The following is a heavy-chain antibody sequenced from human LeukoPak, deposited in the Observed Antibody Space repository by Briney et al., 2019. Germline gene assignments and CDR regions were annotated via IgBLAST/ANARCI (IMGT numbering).Heavy chain of an antibody. CDR2: ISASNGYT. J-gene: IGHJ5*02. Sequence: ASVKVSCKASGYTFTNYGVSWVRQAPGQGLEWMGWISASNGYTNYAQRLQGRVTLTTDISTSTAYMELSSLRSEDTAIFYCAKVNTDGNNWFDPWGQGTLVTVSS. V-gene: IGHV1-18*01. D-gene: IGHD1-1*01. CDR3: AKVNTDGNNWFDP. CDR1: GYTFTNYG.